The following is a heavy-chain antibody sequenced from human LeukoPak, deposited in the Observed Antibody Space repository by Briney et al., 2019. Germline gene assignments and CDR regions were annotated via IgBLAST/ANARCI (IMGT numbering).Heavy chain of an antibody. J-gene: IGHJ5*02. Sequence: GGSLRLPCGVSGFTFSSYGMHWVRQAPGKGLEWVAYIRYDGSNRHYADSVKGRFTISRDNSKNTLYLQMNSLRAEDTAVYYCAKRPSIIVGVSNWFDPWGQGTLVTVSS. V-gene: IGHV3-30*02. D-gene: IGHD1-26*01. CDR2: IRYDGSNR. CDR3: AKRPSIIVGVSNWFDP. CDR1: GFTFSSYG.